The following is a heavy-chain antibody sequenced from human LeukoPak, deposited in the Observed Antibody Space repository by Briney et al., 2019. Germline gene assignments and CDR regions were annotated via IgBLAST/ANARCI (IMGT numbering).Heavy chain of an antibody. CDR3: AVGEYCSGGSCYYYYGMDV. D-gene: IGHD2-15*01. J-gene: IGHJ6*02. Sequence: WASVKVSCKASGYTFTSYDINWVRQATGLGLEWMGWMNPNSGNTGYAQKFQGRVTMTRNTSISTAYMELSSLRSEDTAVYYCAVGEYCSGGSCYYYYGMDVWGQGTTVTVSS. CDR2: MNPNSGNT. V-gene: IGHV1-8*01. CDR1: GYTFTSYD.